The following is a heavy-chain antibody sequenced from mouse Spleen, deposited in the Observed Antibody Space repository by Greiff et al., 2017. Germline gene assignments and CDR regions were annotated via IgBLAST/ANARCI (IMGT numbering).Heavy chain of an antibody. J-gene: IGHJ2*01. CDR1: GYTFNSYT. CDR3: GRWGYDY. CDR2: INPGCGYT. V-gene: IGHV1-4*01. Sequence: VQLVESGAELVRPGASVKMSCKASGYTFNSYTMHWVKQRPGQGLEWIGYINPGCGYTKYNQKFKDKATLTADKSSSTAYMQLSSLTSEDSAVYYGGRWGYDYWGQGTTLTVSS. D-gene: IGHD3-1*01.